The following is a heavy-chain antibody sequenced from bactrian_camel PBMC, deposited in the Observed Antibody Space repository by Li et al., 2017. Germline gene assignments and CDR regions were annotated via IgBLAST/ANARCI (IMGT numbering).Heavy chain of an antibody. D-gene: IGHD4*01. V-gene: IGHV3S53*01. J-gene: IGHJ4*01. CDR3: AAAPWWYATRCVRGPAVFRN. CDR2: VNLDGET. Sequence: HVQLVESGGGSVQAGGSLRVSCAASGVINHMCMGWFRQAPGKEREGVAAVNLDGETHYAHSVESRFTVSRDSAKNTLYLQINSLKPEDTAMYYCAAAPWWYATRCVRGPAVFRNWGQGTQVTVS. CDR1: GVINHMC.